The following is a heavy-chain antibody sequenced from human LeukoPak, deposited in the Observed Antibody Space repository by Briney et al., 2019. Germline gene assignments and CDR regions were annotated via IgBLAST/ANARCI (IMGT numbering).Heavy chain of an antibody. CDR1: GGTFSSYA. CDR3: ASLNYYDSSGYYPYYFDY. Sequence: GASVKVSCKASGGTFSSYAISWVRQAPGQGLEWMGGIIPIFGTANYAQKFQGRVTITADESMSTAYMELSSLRSEDTAVYYCASLNYYDSSGYYPYYFDYWGQGTLVTVSS. J-gene: IGHJ4*02. CDR2: IIPIFGTA. V-gene: IGHV1-69*13. D-gene: IGHD3-22*01.